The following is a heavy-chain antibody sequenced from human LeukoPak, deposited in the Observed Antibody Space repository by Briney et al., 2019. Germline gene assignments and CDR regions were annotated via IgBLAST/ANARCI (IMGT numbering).Heavy chain of an antibody. J-gene: IGHJ4*02. CDR2: IKQDGSEK. V-gene: IGHV3-7*01. D-gene: IGHD2-2*01. CDR1: GFTFSSYW. CDR3: ARAYCSSSSCPLGS. Sequence: GGSLRLSCAASGFTFSSYWMSWVRQAPAKGLEWVANIKQDGSEKYYVDSVKGRFTISRDNAKNSLYLQMNSLRAEDTAVYYCARAYCSSSSCPLGSWGQGTLVTVSS.